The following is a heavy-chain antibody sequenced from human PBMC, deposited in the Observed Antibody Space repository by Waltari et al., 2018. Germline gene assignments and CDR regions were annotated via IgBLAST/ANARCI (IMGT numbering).Heavy chain of an antibody. CDR1: GFSLTTHW. CDR3: ASWKFCTGGSCYGWGY. CDR2: INSDGRST. J-gene: IGHJ4*02. V-gene: IGHV3-74*01. Sequence: EVQLVESGGGLVQPGGSLRHSCAASGFSLTTHWRPLVRQVPGKGLVWVSRINSDGRSTGYADSVKGRFTISRDNAKNTLYLQMNSLRADDTGVYYCASWKFCTGGSCYGWGYWGQGTLVTVSS. D-gene: IGHD2-15*01.